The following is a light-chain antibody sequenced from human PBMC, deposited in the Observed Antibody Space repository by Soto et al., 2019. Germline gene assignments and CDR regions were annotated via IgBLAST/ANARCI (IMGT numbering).Light chain of an antibody. V-gene: IGKV3-15*01. Sequence: DIVMTQSPDSLAVSLGERATLSCRASQSVNSNLAWYQQKPGQAPRLLVYGASTRATGIPARFSGSGSGTEFTLTISSLQSEDFAVYYCQQYNDWPPLTFGGGTKVEIK. CDR1: QSVNSN. CDR2: GAS. CDR3: QQYNDWPPLT. J-gene: IGKJ4*01.